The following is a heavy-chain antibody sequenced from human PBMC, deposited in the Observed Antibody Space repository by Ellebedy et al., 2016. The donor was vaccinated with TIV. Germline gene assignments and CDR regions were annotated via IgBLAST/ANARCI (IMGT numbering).Heavy chain of an antibody. CDR2: INHYGIT. D-gene: IGHD5-12*01. J-gene: IGHJ4*02. CDR3: ARRALSGYSPDY. CDR1: GGSFSGYF. V-gene: IGHV4-34*01. Sequence: SETLSLXCAVYGGSFSGYFWSWIRQSPGKGLEWIGEINHYGITNYNPSLKSRVTISVDTSKDQFSLKLSSVTAADTAVYYCARRALSGYSPDYWGQGTLVTVSS.